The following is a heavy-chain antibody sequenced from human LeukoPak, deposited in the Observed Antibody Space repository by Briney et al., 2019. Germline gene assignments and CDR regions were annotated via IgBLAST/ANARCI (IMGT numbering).Heavy chain of an antibody. CDR3: ARLFSASSEPVP. CDR2: ISSSYSSI. D-gene: IGHD2/OR15-2a*01. CDR1: GFSFSDYY. J-gene: IGHJ5*02. V-gene: IGHV3-11*04. Sequence: GGSLRLSCAASGFSFSDYYISWIRQVPGKGLEWVSYISSSYSSIYYADSVKGRFTISRDNAKNSMYLQMNSLRAEDTAVYYCARLFSASSEPVPWGQGTLVTVSS.